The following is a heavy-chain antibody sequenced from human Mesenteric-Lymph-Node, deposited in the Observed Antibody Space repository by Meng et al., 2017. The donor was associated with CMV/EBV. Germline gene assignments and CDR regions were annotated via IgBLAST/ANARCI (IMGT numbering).Heavy chain of an antibody. Sequence: SDTLSLTCTVSGGSISSSCDYWGWIRQPRGKGPDWIGSMYYSGSTNYNESLKSRVTISVDTSKTKFSLKLTSVTAADTTTYYCARDGVAVDLFYYGMDVWGQGTSVTVSS. J-gene: IGHJ6*02. D-gene: IGHD2-15*01. CDR3: ARDGVAVDLFYYGMDV. V-gene: IGHV4-39*07. CDR1: GGSISSSCDY. CDR2: MYYSGST.